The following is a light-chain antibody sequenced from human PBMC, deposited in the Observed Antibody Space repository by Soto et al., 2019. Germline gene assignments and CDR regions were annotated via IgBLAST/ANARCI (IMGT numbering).Light chain of an antibody. CDR2: DVR. Sequence: ALTQPRSVSGSPGQSVTISCTGTSSDVGAYSYVSWYQQHPGKAPKLMIYDVRKRPSGVPDRFSGSKSGHTASLTISGLQAEDEADYYCSSYTSSTNYVFGTGTKVTVL. CDR1: SSDVGAYSY. J-gene: IGLJ1*01. V-gene: IGLV2-11*01. CDR3: SSYTSSTNYV.